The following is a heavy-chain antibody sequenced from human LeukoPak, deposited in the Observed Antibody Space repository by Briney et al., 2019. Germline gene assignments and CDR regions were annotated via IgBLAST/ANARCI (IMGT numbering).Heavy chain of an antibody. J-gene: IGHJ4*02. CDR3: ADSPPGDYGVGN. V-gene: IGHV4-59*08. Sequence: SETLSLTCSVSGGSITSHYWSWIRQPPGKGLEWLGYVYYTGETRSIPSLRSRLIMSIDTSRNQVALTLNFVPAAGTAIYYCADSPPGDYGVGNWGQGILVSVSS. D-gene: IGHD3-16*01. CDR2: VYYTGET. CDR1: GGSITSHY.